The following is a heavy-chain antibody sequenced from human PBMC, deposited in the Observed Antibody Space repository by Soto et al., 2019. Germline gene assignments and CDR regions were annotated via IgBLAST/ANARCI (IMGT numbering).Heavy chain of an antibody. D-gene: IGHD1-26*01. CDR2: ISGSGGST. J-gene: IGHJ6*03. V-gene: IGHV3-23*01. CDR1: GFTFSSHA. CDR3: AKGVELYYYYYYMDV. Sequence: PGGSLRLSCAASGFTFSSHAMSWVRQAPGKGLEWVSAISGSGGSTYYADSVKGRFTISRDNSKNTLYLQMNSLRAEDTAVYYWAKGVELYYYYYYMDVWGKGTTVTVSS.